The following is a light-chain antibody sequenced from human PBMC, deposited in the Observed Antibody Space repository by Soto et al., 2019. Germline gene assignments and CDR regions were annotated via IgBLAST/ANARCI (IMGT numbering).Light chain of an antibody. CDR3: QQSHLSPRT. Sequence: IVLTQYTANLSLSPGESATRSCRFCQSVSSPYLAWYQQKPGQAPRLLIFGASSRATCIPDRFSGSGSGTDFTLTISRLEPDDFAVYNCQQSHLSPRTFGQGTKVDIK. J-gene: IGKJ1*01. CDR2: GAS. CDR1: QSVSSPY. V-gene: IGKV3-20*01.